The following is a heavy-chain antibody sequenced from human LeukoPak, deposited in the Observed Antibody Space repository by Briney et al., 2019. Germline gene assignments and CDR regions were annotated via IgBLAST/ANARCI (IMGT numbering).Heavy chain of an antibody. CDR2: INPNSGGT. V-gene: IGHV1-2*02. Sequence: GASVKVSCKASGYIFTAYYIHWVRQAPGQGLEWMGWINPNSGGTNYAQNFQGRVTMTSDTSTYTTHMELSRLRSDDTAVYYCARSDVVVVTATTHFDYWGQGTLVTVSS. CDR1: GYIFTAYY. D-gene: IGHD2-15*01. J-gene: IGHJ4*02. CDR3: ARSDVVVVTATTHFDY.